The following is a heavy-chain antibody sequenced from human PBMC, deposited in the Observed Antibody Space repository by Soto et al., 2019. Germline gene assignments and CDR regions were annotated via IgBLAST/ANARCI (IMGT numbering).Heavy chain of an antibody. CDR3: ARDQNDAFDL. CDR1: GFTFSSYA. CDR2: IWYDGSNK. V-gene: IGHV3-33*01. Sequence: PGGSLRLSCAASGFTFSSYALHWVRQAPGKGLEWVALIWYDGSNKYYADSVKGRFTISRDNSKNTLYLQMNSLRAEDTAVYYCARDQNDAFDLWGQGTMVTVSS. J-gene: IGHJ3*01.